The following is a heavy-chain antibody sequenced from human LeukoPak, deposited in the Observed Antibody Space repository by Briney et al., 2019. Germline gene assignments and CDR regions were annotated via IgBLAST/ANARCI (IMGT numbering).Heavy chain of an antibody. Sequence: GGSLRLSCAASGFTFSSYAMSWVRQAPGKGLEWVSTFSGSGGSTYYADSVKGRFTISRDNSKNTLYLQMNSLRAEDTAVYYCAGGYSYGPPSPFDYWGQGTLVTVSS. V-gene: IGHV3-23*01. CDR1: GFTFSSYA. D-gene: IGHD5-18*01. J-gene: IGHJ4*02. CDR2: FSGSGGST. CDR3: AGGYSYGPPSPFDY.